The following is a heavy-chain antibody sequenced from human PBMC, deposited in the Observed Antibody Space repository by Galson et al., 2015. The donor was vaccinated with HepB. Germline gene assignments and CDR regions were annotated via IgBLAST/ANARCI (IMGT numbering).Heavy chain of an antibody. V-gene: IGHV1-18*04. D-gene: IGHD4-11*01. CDR3: ASARYSTSPFDY. Sequence: SVKVSCKASNYIFTNFGITWVRQAPGQGPEWMGWISGYNDYKDYAQKFQDRVTITTDTSTSTAYMVLTSLTYDDTAVYYCASARYSTSPFDYWGQGALVTVSS. J-gene: IGHJ4*02. CDR2: ISGYNDYK. CDR1: NYIFTNFG.